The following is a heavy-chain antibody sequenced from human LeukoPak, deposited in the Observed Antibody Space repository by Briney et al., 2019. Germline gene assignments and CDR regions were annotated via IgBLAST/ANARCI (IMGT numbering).Heavy chain of an antibody. Sequence: GGSLRLSCAAPGFTFSSYWMSWVRQAPGKGLEWVANIKQDGSEKYYVDSVKGRFTISRDNAKNSLYLQMNSLRAEDTAVYYCASLSRGWYGENYYYYYVDVWGKGTTVTVSS. CDR3: ASLSRGWYGENYYYYYVDV. J-gene: IGHJ6*03. CDR2: IKQDGSEK. CDR1: GFTFSSYW. V-gene: IGHV3-7*01. D-gene: IGHD6-19*01.